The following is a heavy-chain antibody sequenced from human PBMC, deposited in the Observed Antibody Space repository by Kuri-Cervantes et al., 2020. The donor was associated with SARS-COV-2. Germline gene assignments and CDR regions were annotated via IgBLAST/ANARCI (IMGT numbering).Heavy chain of an antibody. J-gene: IGHJ3*02. V-gene: IGHV3-74*01. CDR3: ARALTGDDAFDI. Sequence: GGSLRLSCAASGFTFSSYGMHWVRQAPGKGLVWVSRINSDGSSTSYADSVKGRFTISRHNSKNTLYLQMNSLRAEDTAVYYCARALTGDDAFDIWGQGTMVTVSS. CDR1: GFTFSSYG. D-gene: IGHD7-27*01. CDR2: INSDGSST.